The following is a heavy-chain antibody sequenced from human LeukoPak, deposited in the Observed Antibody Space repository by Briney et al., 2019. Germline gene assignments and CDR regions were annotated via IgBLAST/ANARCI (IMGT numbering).Heavy chain of an antibody. Sequence: PGGSLRLSCAASGFTFSDYYMSWIRQPPGKGLEWIGSIYYSGSTYYNPSLKSRVTISVDTSKNQFSLKLSSVTAADTAVYYCARGGYSPKDWGQGTLVTVSS. CDR3: ARGGYSPKD. CDR1: GFTFSDYY. J-gene: IGHJ4*02. V-gene: IGHV4-38-2*01. CDR2: IYYSGST. D-gene: IGHD5-18*01.